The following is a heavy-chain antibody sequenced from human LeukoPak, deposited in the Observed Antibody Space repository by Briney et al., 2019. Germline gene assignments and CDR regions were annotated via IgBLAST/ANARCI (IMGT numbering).Heavy chain of an antibody. J-gene: IGHJ4*02. D-gene: IGHD3-22*01. CDR2: ISAYNGNT. Sequence: ASVKVSCKASGYTFTSYGISWVRQAPGQGLEWMGWISAYNGNTNYAQKLQGKVTMTTDTSTSTAYMELRSLRSDDTAVYYCARSNYDSSGYYYDYWGQGTLVTVSS. CDR3: ARSNYDSSGYYYDY. CDR1: GYTFTSYG. V-gene: IGHV1-18*01.